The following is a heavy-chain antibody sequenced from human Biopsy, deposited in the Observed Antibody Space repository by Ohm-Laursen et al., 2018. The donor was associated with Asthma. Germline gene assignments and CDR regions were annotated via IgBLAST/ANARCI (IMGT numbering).Heavy chain of an antibody. CDR1: GFVFSQCG. V-gene: IGHV3-30*03. CDR3: ARDVMEWYLPAFDF. J-gene: IGHJ4*02. CDR2: GGSYYDGGLK. Sequence: SLRLSCSASGFVFSQCGMHWVRQGPGKGLGWVAVGGSYYDGGLKYYADSVNGRFTVSRDDSKNTLYLQMNSLRPDDTAVYYCARDVMEWYLPAFDFWGQGTLVTVSS. D-gene: IGHD3-3*01.